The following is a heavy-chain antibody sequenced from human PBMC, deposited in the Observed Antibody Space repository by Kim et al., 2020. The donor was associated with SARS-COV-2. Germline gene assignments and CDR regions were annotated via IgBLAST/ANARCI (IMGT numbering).Heavy chain of an antibody. CDR3: ARDDGFRSIDH. D-gene: IGHD6-25*01. J-gene: IGHJ4*02. V-gene: IGHV3-7*01. Sequence: YVDSVEGRLTVSRDNVKNSVYLQMDGLRPEDTAVYYCARDDGFRSIDHWGQGILVTVSS.